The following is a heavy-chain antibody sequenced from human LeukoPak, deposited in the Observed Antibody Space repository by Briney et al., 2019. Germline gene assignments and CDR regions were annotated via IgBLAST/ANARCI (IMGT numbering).Heavy chain of an antibody. Sequence: PSETLSLTCTVSGGSISSSSYYWGWIRQPPGKGLEWIGSIYYSGSTYYNPSLKSRVTISVDTSKNQFSLKLSSVTAEDTAVYYCARDGGSGYGTMTDYWGQGILVTVSS. CDR2: IYYSGST. V-gene: IGHV4-39*07. CDR1: GGSISSSSYY. CDR3: ARDGGSGYGTMTDY. J-gene: IGHJ4*02. D-gene: IGHD5-12*01.